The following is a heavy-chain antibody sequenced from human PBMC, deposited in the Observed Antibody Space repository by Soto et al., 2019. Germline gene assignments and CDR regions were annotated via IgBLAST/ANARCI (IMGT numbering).Heavy chain of an antibody. CDR1: GYSISSGYY. V-gene: IGHV4-38-2*01. D-gene: IGHD6-19*01. CDR2: IYHSGST. Sequence: SETLSLTCAVSGYSISSGYYWGWIRQPPGKGLEWIGSIYHSGSTYHNPSLKSRVTISVDTSKNQFSLKLSSVTAADTAVYYCARIAVAGEFDYWGQRTLVTVSS. J-gene: IGHJ4*02. CDR3: ARIAVAGEFDY.